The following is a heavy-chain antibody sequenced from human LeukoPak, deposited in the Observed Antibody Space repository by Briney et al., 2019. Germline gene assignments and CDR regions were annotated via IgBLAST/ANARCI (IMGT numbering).Heavy chain of an antibody. CDR3: ARDRYSYGLRWFDP. CDR1: GGSISSYY. V-gene: IGHV4-59*01. CDR2: IYYSGST. J-gene: IGHJ5*02. Sequence: SETLSLTCTVSGGSISSYYWSWIRQPPGKGLEWIGYIYYSGSTNYNPSLKSRVTISVDTSKNQFSLKLSSVTAADTAVYYCARDRYSYGLRWFDPWGQGTLVTVSS. D-gene: IGHD5-18*01.